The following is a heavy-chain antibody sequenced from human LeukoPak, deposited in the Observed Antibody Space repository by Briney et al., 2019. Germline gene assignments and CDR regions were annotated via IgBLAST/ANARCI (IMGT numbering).Heavy chain of an antibody. CDR1: GFTFSTYW. J-gene: IGHJ4*02. V-gene: IGHV3-7*01. D-gene: IGHD6-13*01. Sequence: GGSLRFSCAVSGFTFSTYWMSWVRRTPEKGLEWVANIKVDGSEKYYVDSVKGRFTISRDNAKNSLYLQMNSLRAEDTAVYYCARRRGDSSRWSYFDYWGQGTLVTVSS. CDR3: ARRRGDSSRWSYFDY. CDR2: IKVDGSEK.